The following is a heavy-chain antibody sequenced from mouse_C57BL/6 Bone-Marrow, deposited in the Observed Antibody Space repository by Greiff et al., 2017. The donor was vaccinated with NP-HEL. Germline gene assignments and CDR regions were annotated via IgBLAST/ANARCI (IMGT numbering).Heavy chain of an antibody. CDR1: GFSFNTYA. V-gene: IGHV10-1*01. J-gene: IGHJ2*01. CDR3: VSGGLRGFDY. CDR2: IRSKSNNYAT. Sequence: EVQLVESGGGLVQPKGSLKLSCAASGFSFNTYAMNWVRQAPGKGLEWVARIRSKSNNYATYYADSVKDRFTISRDDSESMLYLQMNNLKTEDTAMYYCVSGGLRGFDYWGQGTTLTVSS. D-gene: IGHD2-2*01.